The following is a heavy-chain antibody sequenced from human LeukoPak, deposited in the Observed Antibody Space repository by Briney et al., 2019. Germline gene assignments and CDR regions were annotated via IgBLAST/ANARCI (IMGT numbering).Heavy chain of an antibody. D-gene: IGHD6-25*01. Sequence: SETLSLTYAVYGGSFSGYYWSWIRQPPGKGLEWIGEINHSGSTNYNPSLKSRVTISVDTSKNQFSLKLSSVTTADTAVYYCARDFGSGYPFDYWGQGTLVTVSS. CDR2: INHSGST. CDR3: ARDFGSGYPFDY. CDR1: GGSFSGYY. J-gene: IGHJ4*02. V-gene: IGHV4-34*01.